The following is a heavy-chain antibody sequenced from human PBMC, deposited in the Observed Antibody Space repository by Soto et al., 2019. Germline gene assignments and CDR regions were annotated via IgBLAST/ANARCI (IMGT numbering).Heavy chain of an antibody. D-gene: IGHD3-3*01. CDR2: ISGSGGST. Sequence: EVQLLESGGGLVQPGGSLRLSCAASGFTFSSYAMSWVRQAPGKGLEWVSAISGSGGSTYYADSVKGRFTISRDNSKNTLYLQMNSLRAEDTAVYYCAKTRYDFWSGYYTVEYFDYWGQGTLVTVSS. CDR3: AKTRYDFWSGYYTVEYFDY. V-gene: IGHV3-23*01. J-gene: IGHJ4*02. CDR1: GFTFSSYA.